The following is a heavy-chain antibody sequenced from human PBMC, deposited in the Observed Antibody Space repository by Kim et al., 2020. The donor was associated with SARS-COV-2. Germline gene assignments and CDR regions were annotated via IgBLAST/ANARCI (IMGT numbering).Heavy chain of an antibody. V-gene: IGHV3-30*18. J-gene: IGHJ4*02. CDR1: GFSFSSYG. D-gene: IGHD6-13*01. CDR2: ISYAGSNR. Sequence: GGSLRLSCVASGFSFSSYGMHWVRQAPGKGLEWVALISYAGSNRFYADSVKGRFTISRDTSKNTVYLQMNSLRTEDTAVYYCAKGGYSSSWNFDYWGQGILVTVSS. CDR3: AKGGYSSSWNFDY.